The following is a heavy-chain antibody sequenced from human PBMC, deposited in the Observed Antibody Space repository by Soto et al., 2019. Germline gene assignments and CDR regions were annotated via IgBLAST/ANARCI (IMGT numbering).Heavy chain of an antibody. J-gene: IGHJ4*02. V-gene: IGHV3-48*01. Sequence: GGSLXLSCAASGFTFSSYSFNWVRQAPGKGLEWLSYIGSSSTTIYYADSVKGRFIISRDNAKNSLYLQMNSLRPEDTAVYYCAREQQLAFDNWGQGTRVTSPQ. CDR1: GFTFSSYS. D-gene: IGHD6-13*01. CDR2: IGSSSTTI. CDR3: AREQQLAFDN.